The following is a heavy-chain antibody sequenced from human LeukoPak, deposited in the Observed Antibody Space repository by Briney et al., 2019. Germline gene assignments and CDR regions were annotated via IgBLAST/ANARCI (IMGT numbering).Heavy chain of an antibody. CDR3: ARGGRWAAAGYFDY. D-gene: IGHD6-13*01. CDR1: GVSISSGHW. Sequence: SETLSLTCAVSGVSISSGHWWSWVRQPPGKGLEWIGEIYHSGSTNYNASLKSRVTISVDTSKNQFSLQLNSVTPEDTAVYYCARGGRWAAAGYFDYWGQGTLVTVSS. CDR2: IYHSGST. J-gene: IGHJ4*02. V-gene: IGHV4-4*02.